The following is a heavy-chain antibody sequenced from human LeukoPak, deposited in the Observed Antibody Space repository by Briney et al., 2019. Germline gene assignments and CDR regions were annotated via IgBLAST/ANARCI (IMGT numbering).Heavy chain of an antibody. V-gene: IGHV3-53*01. CDR1: GFTVSSSH. D-gene: IGHD2-21*01. CDR3: AREITSSAYS. CDR2: FYSGGSS. J-gene: IGHJ4*02. Sequence: GGSLRLSCAASGFTVSSSHMCWVRQAPGKGLEWVSVFYSGGSSSYADSVKGRFTISRDNSRNTLYLQMNSLRAEDTSVYYCAREITSSAYSRGQGTLVTVSP.